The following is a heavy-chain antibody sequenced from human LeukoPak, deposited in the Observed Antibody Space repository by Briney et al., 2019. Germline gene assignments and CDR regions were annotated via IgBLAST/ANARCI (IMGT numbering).Heavy chain of an antibody. CDR2: ISGSGVST. Sequence: GGSLRLSCAASGLTFSDFGMSWVRQAPGKGLEWVSAISGSGVSTYYADSVKGRFTISRDNSKNTLYLQMSSLRAEDTAVYYCAKGRSVITFGGLIVYYFDYWGQGTLVTVSS. V-gene: IGHV3-23*01. J-gene: IGHJ4*02. CDR1: GLTFSDFG. CDR3: AKGRSVITFGGLIVYYFDY. D-gene: IGHD3-16*02.